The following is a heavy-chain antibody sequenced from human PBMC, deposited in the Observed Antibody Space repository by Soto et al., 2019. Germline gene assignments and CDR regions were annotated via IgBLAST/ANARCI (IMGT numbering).Heavy chain of an antibody. V-gene: IGHV3-33*01. J-gene: IGHJ6*02. CDR3: ARDEGIAAVVYGMDV. CDR1: GFTFSSYG. D-gene: IGHD6-13*01. Sequence: PGGSLRLSCAASGFTFSSYGMHWVRQAPGKGLEWVAVIWYDGSNKYYADSVKGRFTISRDNSKNTLYLQMNSLRAEDTAVYYCARDEGIAAVVYGMDVWGQGTTVTVSS. CDR2: IWYDGSNK.